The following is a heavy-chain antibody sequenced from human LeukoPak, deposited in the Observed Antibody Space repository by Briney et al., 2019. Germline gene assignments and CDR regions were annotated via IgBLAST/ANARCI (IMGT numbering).Heavy chain of an antibody. CDR3: AKEGGYCSSSSCQNTNFDY. Sequence: GGSLRLXCAASGFTFSRYGMHWVRQAPGKGLEWVAVIWYDGSNKYYADSVKGRFTISRDNSKNTLYLQMNSLRAEDTAVYYCAKEGGYCSSSSCQNTNFDYWGQGTLVTVSS. J-gene: IGHJ4*02. V-gene: IGHV3-33*06. D-gene: IGHD2-2*01. CDR2: IWYDGSNK. CDR1: GFTFSRYG.